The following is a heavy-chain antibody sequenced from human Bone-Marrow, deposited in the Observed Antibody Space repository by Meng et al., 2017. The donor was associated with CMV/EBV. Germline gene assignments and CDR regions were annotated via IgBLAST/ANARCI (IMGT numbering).Heavy chain of an antibody. CDR2: ISAYNGNT. Sequence: ASVKVSCKASGYTFTSYGISWVRQAPGQGLEWMGWISAYNGNTNYAQKLQGRVTMTTDTSTSTAYMELRSLRSDDTAVYYCARDRFRPHCSSTSCYTGAFDPWGQGPRSPSPQ. CDR1: GYTFTSYG. D-gene: IGHD2-2*02. J-gene: IGHJ5*02. V-gene: IGHV1-18*01. CDR3: ARDRFRPHCSSTSCYTGAFDP.